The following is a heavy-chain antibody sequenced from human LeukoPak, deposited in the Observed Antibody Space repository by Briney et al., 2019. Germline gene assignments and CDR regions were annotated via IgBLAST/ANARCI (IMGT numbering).Heavy chain of an antibody. CDR2: VYYSGST. J-gene: IGHJ5*02. CDR1: GGAIGNYY. V-gene: IGHV4-59*01. CDR3: ARKKFIAAGGFDP. Sequence: SETLSLTCTVSGGAIGNYYWSWIRQPPGKGLEWIGYVYYSGSTNYNPSLKSRVTISVDTSKNQFSLKLSSVTAADTAVYYCARKKFIAAGGFDPWGQGTLVTVSS. D-gene: IGHD6-6*01.